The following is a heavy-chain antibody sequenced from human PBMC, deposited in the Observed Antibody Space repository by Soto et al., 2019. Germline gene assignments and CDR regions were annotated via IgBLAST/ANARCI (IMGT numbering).Heavy chain of an antibody. Sequence: SETLSLTCAVSGGTIDNSHFIWGCVRQPPGRGLEVLGSVYYSGDTYYTPTLKSRVTVAVDTSKKQVYLRVRSVTVAETAMYYCVRVVEAATRHTDFDSWGQGIVVTVSS. V-gene: IGHV4-39*01. CDR3: VRVVEAATRHTDFDS. CDR1: GGTIDNSHFI. CDR2: VYYSGDT. D-gene: IGHD2-15*01. J-gene: IGHJ5*01.